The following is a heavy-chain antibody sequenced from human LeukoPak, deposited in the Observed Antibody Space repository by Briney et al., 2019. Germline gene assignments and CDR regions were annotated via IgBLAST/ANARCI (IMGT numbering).Heavy chain of an antibody. J-gene: IGHJ4*02. V-gene: IGHV3-23*01. CDR2: ISSGGST. Sequence: PGGSLRLSCAAAGFTFNNYAMSWVRQAPGKGLKWVSGISSGGSTYYADSVKGRFTISRDNSKNTLFLQLNSLRAEDTAVYYCAEDLYGDYDFDCWGQGTLVTVSS. CDR1: GFTFNNYA. CDR3: AEDLYGDYDFDC. D-gene: IGHD4-17*01.